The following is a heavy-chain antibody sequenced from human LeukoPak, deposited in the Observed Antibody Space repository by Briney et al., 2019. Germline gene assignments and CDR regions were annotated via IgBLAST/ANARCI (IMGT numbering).Heavy chain of an antibody. V-gene: IGHV3-23*01. Sequence: GGSLRLSCVASGFSFDNLAMNWVRQAPGKGLEWVSLIIGSSGSTFYADSVKGRFTISRDKSKNTLYLQMNSLRAEDTAVYYCAKGAYDYIEIAYFDYWGQGSLVTVSS. CDR3: AKGAYDYIEIAYFDY. J-gene: IGHJ4*02. CDR2: IIGSSGST. D-gene: IGHD5-12*01. CDR1: GFSFDNLA.